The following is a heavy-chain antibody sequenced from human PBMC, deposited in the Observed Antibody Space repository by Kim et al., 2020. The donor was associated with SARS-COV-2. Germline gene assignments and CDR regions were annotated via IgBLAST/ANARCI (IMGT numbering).Heavy chain of an antibody. CDR3: AKGYCSRTSCYDAFDF. Sequence: KIQGRVTMTRDTSTSPVYMELSSLRSEDTAVYYCAKGYCSRTSCYDAFDFWGQGTMVTVSS. V-gene: IGHV1-46*01. D-gene: IGHD2-2*01. J-gene: IGHJ3*01.